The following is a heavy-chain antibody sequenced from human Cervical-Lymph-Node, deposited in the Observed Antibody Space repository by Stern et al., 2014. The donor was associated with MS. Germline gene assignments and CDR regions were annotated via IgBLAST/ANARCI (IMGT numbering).Heavy chain of an antibody. CDR3: ARGLLGSENAFDI. CDR1: GFTFTSYG. Sequence: VPLAESGPEVKKPGASVTVSCTASGFTFTSYGISLVRHPPGQGLELMGWISAYNGNTNYAQKLQGRVTMTTDTSTSTAYMELRSLRSDDTAVYYCARGLLGSENAFDIWGQGTMVTVSS. D-gene: IGHD2-15*01. V-gene: IGHV1-18*01. CDR2: ISAYNGNT. J-gene: IGHJ3*02.